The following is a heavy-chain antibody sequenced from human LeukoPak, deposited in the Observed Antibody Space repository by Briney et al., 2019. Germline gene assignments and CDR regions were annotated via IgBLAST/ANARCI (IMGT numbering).Heavy chain of an antibody. J-gene: IGHJ4*02. Sequence: GGSLRLSCAASGFTFSSYWMSWVRQAPGKGLEWVANIKQDGSEKYYVDSVKGRFTTSRDNAKNSLYLQMNSLRAEDTAVYYCAKDPSGGNRPYYFDYWGQGTLVTVSS. CDR1: GFTFSSYW. CDR3: AKDPSGGNRPYYFDY. D-gene: IGHD4-23*01. V-gene: IGHV3-7*01. CDR2: IKQDGSEK.